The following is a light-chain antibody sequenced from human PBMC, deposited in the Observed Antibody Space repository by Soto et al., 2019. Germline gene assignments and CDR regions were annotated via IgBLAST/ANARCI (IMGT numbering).Light chain of an antibody. CDR2: GAS. CDR3: QQYHTSPVT. Sequence: EIVLTQSPGTLSKSPGERATLSCRASQRVSSGYLAWYQQKPGQTPRLLIYGASGRATGIPDRFSGSGSGTDFTLTISRREPEDFAVYYCQQYHTSPVTFGQGTKVDIK. V-gene: IGKV3-20*01. J-gene: IGKJ1*01. CDR1: QRVSSGY.